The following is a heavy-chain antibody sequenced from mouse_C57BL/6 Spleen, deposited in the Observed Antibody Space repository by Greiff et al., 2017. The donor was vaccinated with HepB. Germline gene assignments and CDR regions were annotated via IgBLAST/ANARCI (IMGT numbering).Heavy chain of an antibody. J-gene: IGHJ1*03. CDR2: IIGGGGNT. CDR1: GFTFSSYT. Sequence: EVHLVESGGGLVKPGGSLKLSCAASGFTFSSYTMSWVRQTPEKRLEWVATIIGGGGNTYYPDSVKGRFTISRDNAKNTLYLQMSSLRSEDTALYYCARDYYGSSLWGTGTTVTVSS. D-gene: IGHD1-1*01. V-gene: IGHV5-9*01. CDR3: ARDYYGSSL.